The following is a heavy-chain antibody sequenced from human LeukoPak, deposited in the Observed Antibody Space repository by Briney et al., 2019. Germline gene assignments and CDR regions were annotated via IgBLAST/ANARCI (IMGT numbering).Heavy chain of an antibody. D-gene: IGHD6-19*01. V-gene: IGHV3-23*01. Sequence: GGSLRLSCAASGFTFSTYVMSWVRQAPGKGLEWVSSISGSGGSTYFADSVKGRFAISRDNSKNTPYLQMTSLRAEDTAVYYCAKMVPSSGWTWGQGTLVTVSS. CDR2: ISGSGGST. J-gene: IGHJ5*02. CDR3: AKMVPSSGWT. CDR1: GFTFSTYV.